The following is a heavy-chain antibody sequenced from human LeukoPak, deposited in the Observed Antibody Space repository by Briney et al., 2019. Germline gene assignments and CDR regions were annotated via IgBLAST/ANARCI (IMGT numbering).Heavy chain of an antibody. Sequence: GGSLRLSCAASGVSVSSNFMIWVRQAPGKGLEWVSLIYSGGETSYADSVKGRFGISRDNSKNTLYLQMNSPRVEDTAVYYCTRDPPAVAINTYAWGQGTLVTVSS. CDR1: GVSVSSNF. D-gene: IGHD6-13*01. CDR3: TRDPPAVAINTYA. J-gene: IGHJ5*02. V-gene: IGHV3-66*01. CDR2: IYSGGET.